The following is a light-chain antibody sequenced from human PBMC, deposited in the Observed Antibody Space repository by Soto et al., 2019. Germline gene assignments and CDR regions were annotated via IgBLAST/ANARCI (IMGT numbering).Light chain of an antibody. CDR2: AVS. J-gene: IGLJ1*01. CDR1: SSDVGGHND. Sequence: QSVLTQPASVSGSPGQSITISCTGTSSDVGGHNDVSWYQQHPGKAPKLLIYAVSNRPSGVSNRFSGSKSGNTASLTISGLQAEDEADYYCCSYTSDITPYVFGTGTKVTVL. V-gene: IGLV2-14*01. CDR3: CSYTSDITPYV.